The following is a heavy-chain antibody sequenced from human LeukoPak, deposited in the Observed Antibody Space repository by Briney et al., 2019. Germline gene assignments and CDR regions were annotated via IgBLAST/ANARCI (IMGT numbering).Heavy chain of an antibody. D-gene: IGHD2-8*02. CDR3: ARQGGRVGDPFDI. J-gene: IGHJ3*02. CDR2: IYPRDSDT. V-gene: IGHV5-51*01. CDR1: GYSFTSYW. Sequence: RGESLKISCEGLGYSFTSYWIGWVRQMPGKGLEWMGIIYPRDSDTRYSPSFQGQVTISDDKSISTAYLQWSSLKASDTAMYYCARQGGRVGDPFDIWGQGTMVTVSS.